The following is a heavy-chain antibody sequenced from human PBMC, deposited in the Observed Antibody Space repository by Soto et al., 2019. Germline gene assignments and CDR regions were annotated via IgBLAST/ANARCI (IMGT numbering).Heavy chain of an antibody. D-gene: IGHD3-9*01. CDR3: ARIPHRYDALTGPGD. CDR1: AFPFYNYA. CDR2: ISGSGGRT. J-gene: IGHJ1*01. V-gene: IGHV3-23*01. Sequence: GEARRIACAASAFPFYNYAVTWFRPAPGKGLECVSRISGSGGRTYYADSVKGRFTISRDNSENTLYLHLNSLRVEDTAIYYCARIPHRYDALTGPGDWGQGALVTVSS.